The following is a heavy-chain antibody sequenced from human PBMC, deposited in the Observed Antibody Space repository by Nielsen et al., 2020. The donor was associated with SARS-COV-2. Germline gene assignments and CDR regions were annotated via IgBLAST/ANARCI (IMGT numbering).Heavy chain of an antibody. CDR3: AKADNGYSYGNSFHY. CDR1: GFTFSDYY. D-gene: IGHD5-18*01. CDR2: ISGSGGNT. J-gene: IGHJ4*02. V-gene: IGHV3-23*01. Sequence: GESLKISCAASGFTFSDYYMSWVRQAQGKGLEWVSGISGSGGNTYRADFVKGRFTISRDNSKKTLYLQMNSLRAEDTAVYYCAKADNGYSYGNSFHYCGQGTLVTVSS.